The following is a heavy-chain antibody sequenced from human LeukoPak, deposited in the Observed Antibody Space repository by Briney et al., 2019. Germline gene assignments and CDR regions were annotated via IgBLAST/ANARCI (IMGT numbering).Heavy chain of an antibody. CDR2: INPNSGAT. CDR1: GYTFIAYY. V-gene: IGHV1-2*02. Sequence: GASVQVSCKASGYTFIAYYIHWVRQAPGQGLEWMGWINPNSGATNSAQMFLRRVTMTRDTSSSSAYMDLSRLTSDDTAVYYCARSSTDFYFYGMDAWGQGTTVTVSS. CDR3: ARSSTDFYFYGMDA. J-gene: IGHJ6*02. D-gene: IGHD4-17*01.